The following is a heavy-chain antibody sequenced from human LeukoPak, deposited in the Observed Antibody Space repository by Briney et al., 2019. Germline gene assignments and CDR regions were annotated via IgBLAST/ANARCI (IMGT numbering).Heavy chain of an antibody. CDR2: ISYDGRNK. CDR3: AKDDSCSWTPFDC. CDR1: GFTFSSYG. J-gene: IGHJ5*01. D-gene: IGHD6-13*01. Sequence: PGGSLRLSCAASGFTFSSYGMHWVRQAPGKGLEWVAVISYDGRNKYYADSVKGRFTISRDNSKNTRYLQMNGLRAEDTAVYYCAKDDSCSWTPFDCGGERTVVTVS. V-gene: IGHV3-30*18.